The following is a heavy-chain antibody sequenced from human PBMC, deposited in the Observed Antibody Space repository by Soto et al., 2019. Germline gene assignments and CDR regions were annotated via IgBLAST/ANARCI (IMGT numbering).Heavy chain of an antibody. J-gene: IGHJ4*02. CDR3: ATRDPGHY. V-gene: IGHV4-38-2*01. CDR1: GYSISSGYY. CDR2: IYHSGST. Sequence: PSETLSLTCAVSGYSISSGYYWGWIRQPPGKGLEWIGSIYHSGSTYYNPSLKSRVTISVDTSKNQFSLKLSSVTAADTAVYYCATRDPGHYWGQGTLVTVSS.